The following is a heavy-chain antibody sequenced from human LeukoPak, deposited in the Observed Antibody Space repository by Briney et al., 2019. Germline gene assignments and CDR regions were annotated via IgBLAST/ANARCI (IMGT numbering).Heavy chain of an antibody. CDR1: GGSISSYY. CDR3: ARRNYYYDSSGYLDAFDI. V-gene: IGHV4-59*08. D-gene: IGHD3-22*01. CDR2: IYHSGST. J-gene: IGHJ3*02. Sequence: SETLSLTCTVSGGSISSYYWSWIRQPPGKGLEWIGYIYHSGSTNYNPSLKSRVTISVDTSKNQFSLKLSSVTAADTAVYYCARRNYYYDSSGYLDAFDIWGQGTMVTVSS.